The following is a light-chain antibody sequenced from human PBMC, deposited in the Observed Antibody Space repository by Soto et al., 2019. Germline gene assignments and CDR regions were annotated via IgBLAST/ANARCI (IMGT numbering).Light chain of an antibody. Sequence: DIQMTQSPSTLSASVGYRFTITCRASQSISSWFDWYQQKXGKAPKLLIYKASTLKSGVPSRFRGSGSGTDFTLTISSLQPEDFEPYYCQQLDTYPITFGQGTRLEIK. CDR3: QQLDTYPIT. CDR2: KAS. J-gene: IGKJ5*01. V-gene: IGKV1-5*03. CDR1: QSISSW.